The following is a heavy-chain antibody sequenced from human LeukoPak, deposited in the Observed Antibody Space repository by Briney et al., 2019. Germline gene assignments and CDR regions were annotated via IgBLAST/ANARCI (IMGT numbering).Heavy chain of an antibody. CDR3: ARGPRITIFGVVITEGPYYFDY. CDR1: GGSFSGYY. Sequence: SETLSLTCAVYGGSFSGYYWSWIRQPPGKGLEWIGGINHSGSTNYNPSLKSRVTTSVDTSKNQFSLKLSSVTAADTAVYYCARGPRITIFGVVITEGPYYFDYWGQGTLVTVSS. J-gene: IGHJ4*02. V-gene: IGHV4-34*01. D-gene: IGHD3-3*01. CDR2: INHSGST.